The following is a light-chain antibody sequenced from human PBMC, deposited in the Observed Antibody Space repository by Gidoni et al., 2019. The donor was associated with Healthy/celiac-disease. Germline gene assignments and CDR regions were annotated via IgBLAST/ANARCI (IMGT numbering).Light chain of an antibody. CDR1: QGISSW. J-gene: IGKJ4*01. CDR2: AAS. V-gene: IGKV1-12*01. Sequence: IQMTKSPSSVSASVGGRVTITCRASQGISSWLAWYQQNPGKAPKLLIYAASSVQSGVPSRFSGSGSGTGCTLTISSLQPGDFATYYCQQAHIFPCTFGGGTKVEIK. CDR3: QQAHIFPCT.